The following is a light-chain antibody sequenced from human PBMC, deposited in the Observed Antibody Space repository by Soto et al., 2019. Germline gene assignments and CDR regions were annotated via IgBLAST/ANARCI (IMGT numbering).Light chain of an antibody. J-gene: IGKJ1*01. CDR2: GAS. CDR3: QQYINWPRT. V-gene: IGKV3-15*01. Sequence: EIVMTQSPATLSVSPGERATLSCRASQSVSGNLAWYQQKPGQAPRLLIYGASTRATGIPARFSGSGSGTESTLTISSLQSEDFALYYCQQYINWPRTFGQGTKVEMK. CDR1: QSVSGN.